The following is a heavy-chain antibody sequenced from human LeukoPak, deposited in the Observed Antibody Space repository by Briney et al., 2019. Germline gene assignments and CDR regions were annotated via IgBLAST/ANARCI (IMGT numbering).Heavy chain of an antibody. D-gene: IGHD3-16*01. CDR2: ISGSGGST. CDR1: GFTFSSYA. Sequence: GGSLRLSCAASGFTFSSYAMSWVRQAPGKGLEWVSAISGSGGSTYYADSVKGRFTISRDNSKNTLYLQMNSLRAEDTAVYYCAKDSSPRYYDYVWGSPYYFDYWGQGTLVTASS. J-gene: IGHJ4*02. CDR3: AKDSSPRYYDYVWGSPYYFDY. V-gene: IGHV3-23*01.